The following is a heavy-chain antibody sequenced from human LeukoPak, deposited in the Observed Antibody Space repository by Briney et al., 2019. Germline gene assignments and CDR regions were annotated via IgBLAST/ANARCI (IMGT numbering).Heavy chain of an antibody. CDR1: GFAFTNFA. V-gene: IGHV3-23*01. CDR2: LSGSGNAT. J-gene: IGHJ4*02. D-gene: IGHD4-17*01. Sequence: PGGSLRLSCAASGFAFTNFAMSWVRQAPVKGLEWVSALSGSGNATYYADFVRGRFTISRDNSKNILYLQMNSLRAEDTAVYYCAKKGNDYGDSFFDYWGQGTLVTVSS. CDR3: AKKGNDYGDSFFDY.